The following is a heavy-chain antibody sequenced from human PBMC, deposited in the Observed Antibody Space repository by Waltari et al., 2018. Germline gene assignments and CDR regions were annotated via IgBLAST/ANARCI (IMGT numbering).Heavy chain of an antibody. D-gene: IGHD4-17*01. CDR3: ARDDYGDYSGRFFQH. V-gene: IGHV4-30-4*08. J-gene: IGHJ1*01. Sequence: QVQLQESGPGLVKPSQTLSLSCTVSGDSLTSGDYYWSWIRQPPGKGLEWIGNFYYTVSTYYNPSLESRVSISVDTSNKQFSLKLRSVTAADTAIYFCARDDYGDYSGRFFQHWGQGALVTVSS. CDR1: GDSLTSGDYY. CDR2: FYYTVST.